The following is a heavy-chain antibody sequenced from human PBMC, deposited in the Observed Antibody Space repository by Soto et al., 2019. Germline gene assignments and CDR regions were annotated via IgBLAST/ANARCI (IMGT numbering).Heavy chain of an antibody. CDR1: GFTFSSYA. D-gene: IGHD6-6*01. V-gene: IGHV3-30-3*01. CDR3: ARVGPSIAARPTYYYGMDV. Sequence: GGSLRLSCAASGFTFSSYAMHWVRQAPGKGLEWVAVISYDGSNKYYADSVKGRFTISRDNSKNTLYLQMNSLRAEDTAVYYCARVGPSIAARPTYYYGMDVWGQGTTVTVSS. CDR2: ISYDGSNK. J-gene: IGHJ6*02.